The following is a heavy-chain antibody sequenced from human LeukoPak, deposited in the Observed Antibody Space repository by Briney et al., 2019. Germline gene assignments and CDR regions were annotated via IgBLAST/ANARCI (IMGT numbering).Heavy chain of an antibody. Sequence: SETLSLTCTVSGYSISSSYYWSWIRQPPGKGLEWIGYIYYSGSTNYNPFLKSRVAISVDTSKNQFSLKLSSVTAADTAVYYCARGKWIQLWSGDYYGMDVWGQGTTVTVSS. CDR2: IYYSGST. CDR3: ARGKWIQLWSGDYYGMDV. CDR1: GYSISSSYY. V-gene: IGHV4-59*08. D-gene: IGHD5-18*01. J-gene: IGHJ6*02.